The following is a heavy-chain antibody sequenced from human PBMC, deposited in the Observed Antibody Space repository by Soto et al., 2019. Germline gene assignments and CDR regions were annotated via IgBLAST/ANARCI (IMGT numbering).Heavy chain of an antibody. CDR1: GFTFSSYG. V-gene: IGHV3-33*01. D-gene: IGHD2-2*01. CDR2: IWYDGSNK. J-gene: IGHJ4*02. CDR3: AREPPYPSYCSSSRCYGDFFAY. Sequence: GGSLRLSCAASGFTFSSYGMHWVRQAPGKGLEWVAVIWYDGSNKYYADSVKGRFTISRDNSKNTLYLQMNSLRAEDTAVYYCAREPPYPSYCSSSRCYGDFFAYSAQGSLVLGSS.